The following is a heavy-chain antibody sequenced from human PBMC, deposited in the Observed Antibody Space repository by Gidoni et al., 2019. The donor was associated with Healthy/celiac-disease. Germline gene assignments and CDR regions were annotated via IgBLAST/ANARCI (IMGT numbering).Heavy chain of an antibody. D-gene: IGHD2-8*01. V-gene: IGHV3-7*01. Sequence: EVQLVESGGGLVQPGGSLRLSCAASGFTFSSYWMSWVRQAPGKGLEWVANIKQDGSEKYYVDSVKGRFTISRDNAKNSLYLQMNSLRAEDAAVYYCARDWSNGYRDYWGQGTLVTVSS. J-gene: IGHJ4*02. CDR2: IKQDGSEK. CDR1: GFTFSSYW. CDR3: ARDWSNGYRDY.